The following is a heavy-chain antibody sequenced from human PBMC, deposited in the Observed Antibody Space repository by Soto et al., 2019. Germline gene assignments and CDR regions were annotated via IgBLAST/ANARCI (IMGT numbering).Heavy chain of an antibody. D-gene: IGHD6-6*01. J-gene: IGHJ3*02. Sequence: EASVKVSCKASGYIFNNYDINWVRQATGQGLEWMGWMNPNSGNTGYAQNLQGRVTMTRNTSITTAYMELSSLRSEDTAVYYCARDSIPGRPGALDIWGQGTMVTVSS. CDR2: MNPNSGNT. CDR3: ARDSIPGRPGALDI. V-gene: IGHV1-8*02. CDR1: GYIFNNYD.